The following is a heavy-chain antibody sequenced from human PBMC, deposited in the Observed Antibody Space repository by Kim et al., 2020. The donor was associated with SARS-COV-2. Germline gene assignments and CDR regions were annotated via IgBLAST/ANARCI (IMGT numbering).Heavy chain of an antibody. CDR3: ARVVPAALYGMDV. CDR2: IYPGDSDT. Sequence: GESLKISCKGSGYSFTSYWIGWVRQMPGKGLEWMGIIYPGDSDTRYSPSFQGQVTISADKSISTAYLQWSSLKASDTAMYYCARVVPAALYGMDVWGQGTTVTVSS. J-gene: IGHJ6*02. CDR1: GYSFTSYW. D-gene: IGHD2-2*01. V-gene: IGHV5-51*01.